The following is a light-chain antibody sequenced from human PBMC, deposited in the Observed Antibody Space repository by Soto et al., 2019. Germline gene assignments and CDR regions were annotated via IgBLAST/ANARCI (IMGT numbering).Light chain of an antibody. CDR3: QQRSNWPIT. Sequence: EIVLTQSPATLSLSPGERATLSCRASQSVSSSLAWYQQKPGQAPRLFIYDASNRATGIPARFSGSGSGTDFTLTISSLEPEDFAVYYCQQRSNWPITFGQGTRLEIK. J-gene: IGKJ5*01. CDR1: QSVSSS. V-gene: IGKV3-11*01. CDR2: DAS.